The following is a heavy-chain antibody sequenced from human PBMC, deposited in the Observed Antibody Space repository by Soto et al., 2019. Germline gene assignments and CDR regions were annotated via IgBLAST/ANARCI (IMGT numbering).Heavy chain of an antibody. Sequence: GGSLRLSCAASGFTFSSYWMSWVRQAPGKGLEWVANIKQDGSEKYYVDSVKGRFTISRDNAKNSLYLQMNSLRAEDTAVYYCARLRSTSCYACAFFVYYYYYMDVWGKGTTVTVSS. CDR3: ARLRSTSCYACAFFVYYYYYMDV. V-gene: IGHV3-7*01. CDR2: IKQDGSEK. D-gene: IGHD2-2*01. CDR1: GFTFSSYW. J-gene: IGHJ6*03.